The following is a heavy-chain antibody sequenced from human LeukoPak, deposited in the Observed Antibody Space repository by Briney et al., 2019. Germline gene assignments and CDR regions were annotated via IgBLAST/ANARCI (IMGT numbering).Heavy chain of an antibody. J-gene: IGHJ4*02. V-gene: IGHV7-4-1*02. CDR1: GYTFTSYA. CDR2: INTNTGNP. Sequence: AAVKVSCKASGYTFTSYAMNWVRQAPGQGLEWMGWINTNTGNPTYAQGFTGRFVFSLDTSVSTAYLQISSLKAEDTAVFLCARGDSNWKLPQGFDYWGQGTLVTVSS. CDR3: ARGDSNWKLPQGFDY. D-gene: IGHD1-1*01.